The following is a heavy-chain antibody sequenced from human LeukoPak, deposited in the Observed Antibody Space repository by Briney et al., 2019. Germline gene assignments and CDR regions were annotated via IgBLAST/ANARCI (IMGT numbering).Heavy chain of an antibody. CDR3: ARGVPFFGFLESAFNSGYYYYYGMDV. J-gene: IGHJ6*02. V-gene: IGHV4-34*01. Sequence: SETLSLTCAVYGGSFSGYYWSWIRQPPGKGLEWIGEINHSGSTNYNPSLKSRVTTSVDTSKNQFSLKLSSVTAADTAVYYCARGVPFFGFLESAFNSGYYYYYGMDVWGQGTTVTVSS. CDR2: INHSGST. CDR1: GGSFSGYY. D-gene: IGHD3-3*01.